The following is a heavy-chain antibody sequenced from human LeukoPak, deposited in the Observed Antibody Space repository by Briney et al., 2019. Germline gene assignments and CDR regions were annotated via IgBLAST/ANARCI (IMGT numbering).Heavy chain of an antibody. D-gene: IGHD2-2*02. CDR2: IASNGGTK. CDR1: GFSFSTYT. J-gene: IGHJ4*02. CDR3: AREYCTTDSCYIWGLGY. V-gene: IGHV3-64*02. Sequence: GGSLRLSCAASGFSFSTYTMRWVRQAPGKGLEYVSGIASNGGTKYYADSVKGRFTISRDNFKNTVYLQMDSLRTEDMAVYYCAREYCTTDSCYIWGLGYWGQGTLVTVSS.